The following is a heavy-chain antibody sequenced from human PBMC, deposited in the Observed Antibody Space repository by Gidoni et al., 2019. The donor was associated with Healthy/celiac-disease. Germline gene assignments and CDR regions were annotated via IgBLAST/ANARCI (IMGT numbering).Heavy chain of an antibody. CDR1: GFTLSDYY. Sequence: QVQLVESGGGLVKPGGSLRLPCAASGFTLSDYYMIWIRLGPGTGLVWVLYISSCRSYTNYADAVKGRFTISRDNAQNSLYLQMNSLRAEDTAVYYCARESTANYDILTGYYDDHDAFDIWGQGTMVTVSS. V-gene: IGHV3-11*06. D-gene: IGHD3-9*01. J-gene: IGHJ3*02. CDR2: ISSCRSYT. CDR3: ARESTANYDILTGYYDDHDAFDI.